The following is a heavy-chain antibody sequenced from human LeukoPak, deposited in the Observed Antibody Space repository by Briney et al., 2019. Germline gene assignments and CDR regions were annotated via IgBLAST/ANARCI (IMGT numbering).Heavy chain of an antibody. V-gene: IGHV4-59*01. CDR2: IYYSGST. CDR1: GGSISSYY. J-gene: IGHJ5*02. D-gene: IGHD3-3*01. Sequence: SETLSLTCTVSGGSISSYYWSWIRQPPGKGLEWIGYIYYSGSTNYNPSLKSRVTISVDTSKNQSSLKLGSVTAADTAVYYCARAHRFWSGYYRGSWFDPWGQGTLVTVSS. CDR3: ARAHRFWSGYYRGSWFDP.